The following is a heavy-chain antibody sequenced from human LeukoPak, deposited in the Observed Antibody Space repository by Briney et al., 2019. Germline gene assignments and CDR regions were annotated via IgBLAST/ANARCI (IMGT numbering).Heavy chain of an antibody. V-gene: IGHV3-23*01. J-gene: IGHJ4*02. CDR2: ISGSGDNT. Sequence: GGSLRLSCAASGFTFSNYAMSWVRQAPGKGLGWVSGISGSGDNTYYADSVKGRFTISRDNSKNTLYVQVNSLGTRDTAAYYCAKGSYYDSSGSFYFDYWGQGTLVTVSS. CDR3: AKGSYYDSSGSFYFDY. D-gene: IGHD3-22*01. CDR1: GFTFSNYA.